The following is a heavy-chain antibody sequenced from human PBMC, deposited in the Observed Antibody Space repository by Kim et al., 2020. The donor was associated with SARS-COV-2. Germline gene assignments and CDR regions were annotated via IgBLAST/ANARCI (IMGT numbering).Heavy chain of an antibody. V-gene: IGHV1-3*01. CDR3: ARGPVEMATRPYYYYGMHV. CDR2: INAGNGNT. Sequence: ASVKVSCKASGYTFTSYAMHWVRQAPGQRLEWMGWINAGNGNTKYSQKFQGRVTITRDTSASTAYMELSSLRSEDTAAYYCARGPVEMATRPYYYYGMHVWGQGTTVTVSS. CDR1: GYTFTSYA. J-gene: IGHJ6*02. D-gene: IGHD5-12*01.